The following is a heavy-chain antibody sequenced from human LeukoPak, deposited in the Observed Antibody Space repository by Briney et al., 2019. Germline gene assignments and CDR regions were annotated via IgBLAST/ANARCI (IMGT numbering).Heavy chain of an antibody. V-gene: IGHV1-69*05. CDR1: GGTFSSYA. CDR2: IIPIFGTA. D-gene: IGHD6-19*01. Sequence: ASVRVSCKASGGTFSSYAISWVRQAPGQGLEWMGGIIPIFGTANYAQKFQGRVTITTDESTSTAYMELSSLRSEDTAVYYCASNSEIAVADTWGFDYWGQGTLVTVSS. CDR3: ASNSEIAVADTWGFDY. J-gene: IGHJ4*02.